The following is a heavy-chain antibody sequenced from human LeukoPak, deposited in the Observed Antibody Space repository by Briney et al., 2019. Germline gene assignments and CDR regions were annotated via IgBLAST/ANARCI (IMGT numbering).Heavy chain of an antibody. D-gene: IGHD6-13*01. V-gene: IGHV3-21*01. CDR2: ISSSSSYI. CDR1: GFTFSSYS. CDR3: ARRYSSSWYEGGYYFDY. J-gene: IGHJ4*02. Sequence: GGSLRLSCAASGFTFSSYSMNRVRQAPGKGLEWVSSISSSSSYIYYADSVKGRFTISRDNAKNSLYLQMNSLRAEDTAVYYCARRYSSSWYEGGYYFDYWGQGTLVTVSS.